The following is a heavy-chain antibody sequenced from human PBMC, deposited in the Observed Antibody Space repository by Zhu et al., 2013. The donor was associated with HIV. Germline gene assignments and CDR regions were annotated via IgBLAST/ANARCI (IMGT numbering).Heavy chain of an antibody. V-gene: IGHV1-69*01. D-gene: IGHD3-22*01. Sequence: QVQLVQSGAEVKKPGSSVKVSCKASGGTFSSYAISWVRQAPGQGLEWMGGIIPIFGTANYAQKFQGRVTITADESTSTAYMELSSLRSEDTAVYYCARAQYYYDSSGYYYFSNFDYWGQGTLVTVSS. CDR3: ARAQYYYDSSGYYYFSNFDY. J-gene: IGHJ4*02. CDR1: GGTFSSYA. CDR2: IIPIFGTA.